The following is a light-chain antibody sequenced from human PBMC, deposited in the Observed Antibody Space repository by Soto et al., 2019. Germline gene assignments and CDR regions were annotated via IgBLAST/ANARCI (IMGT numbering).Light chain of an antibody. V-gene: IGLV2-14*01. CDR1: SSDVGAYDY. CDR3: NSYTTSHTLL. Sequence: QSALTQPASVSGSPGQSITISCTGTSSDVGAYDYVSWYQQNPGTAPKLMIYEVNNRPSGVSNRISGSKSGNTASLTISGLQAEDEAQDYCNSYTTSHTLLFGGGTKRTVL. CDR2: EVN. J-gene: IGLJ3*02.